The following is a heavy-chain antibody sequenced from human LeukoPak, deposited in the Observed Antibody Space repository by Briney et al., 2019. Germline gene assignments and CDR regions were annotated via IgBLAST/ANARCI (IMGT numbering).Heavy chain of an antibody. Sequence: PSETLSLTCAVYGGSFSGYYWSWIRQPPGKGLEWIGEINHSGSTNYNPSLKSRVTISVDTSKNQFSLKLSSVTAADTAVYYCARSSRIKYSYGRLAPAFDYWGQGTLVTVSS. CDR1: GGSFSGYY. CDR2: INHSGST. D-gene: IGHD5-18*01. CDR3: ARSSRIKYSYGRLAPAFDY. J-gene: IGHJ4*02. V-gene: IGHV4-34*01.